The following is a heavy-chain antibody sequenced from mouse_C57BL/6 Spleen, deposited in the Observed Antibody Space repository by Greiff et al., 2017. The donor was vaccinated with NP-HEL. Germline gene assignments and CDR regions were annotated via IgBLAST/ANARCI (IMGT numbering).Heavy chain of an antibody. CDR3: ARRGYDAMDY. CDR1: GYTFTSYW. V-gene: IGHV1-50*01. Sequence: QVQLQQPGAELVKPGASVKLSCKASGYTFTSYWMQWVKQRPGQGLEWIGEIDPSDSYTNYNQKFKGKATLTVDTSSSTAYMQLSSLTSEDSAVYYCARRGYDAMDYWGQGTSVTVSS. J-gene: IGHJ4*01. CDR2: IDPSDSYT.